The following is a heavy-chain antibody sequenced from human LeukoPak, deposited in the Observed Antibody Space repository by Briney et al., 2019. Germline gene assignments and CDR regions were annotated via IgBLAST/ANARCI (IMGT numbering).Heavy chain of an antibody. CDR1: GFTFGDYA. CDR3: AKIPYYYGSGSRQGY. CDR2: IRSKAYGGTT. D-gene: IGHD3-10*01. V-gene: IGHV3-49*04. J-gene: IGHJ4*02. Sequence: QSGGSLRLSCTASGFTFGDYAMSWVRQAPGKGLEWVGFIRSKAYGGTTEYAASVKGRFTISRDDSKSIAYLQMNSLRAEDTAVYYCAKIPYYYGSGSRQGYWGQGTLVTVSS.